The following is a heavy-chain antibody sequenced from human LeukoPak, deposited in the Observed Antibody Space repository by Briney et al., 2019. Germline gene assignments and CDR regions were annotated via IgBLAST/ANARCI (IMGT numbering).Heavy chain of an antibody. D-gene: IGHD3-16*01. CDR2: ISAYNGDT. CDR1: GYTFTSYG. Sequence: ASVKVSCKASGYTFTSYGISWVRQAPGQGLEWMGWISAYNGDTNYAQKLQGRVTMTTDTSTSTAYMELRSLRSDDTAVYYCARDGLWQTDYYYYYGMDVWGKGTTVTVSS. J-gene: IGHJ6*04. CDR3: ARDGLWQTDYYYYYGMDV. V-gene: IGHV1-18*04.